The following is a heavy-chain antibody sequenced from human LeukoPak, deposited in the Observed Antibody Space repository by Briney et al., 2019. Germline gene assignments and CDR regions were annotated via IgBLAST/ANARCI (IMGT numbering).Heavy chain of an antibody. V-gene: IGHV1-18*01. D-gene: IGHD6-13*01. CDR2: ISAYNGNT. Sequence: ASVKVSCKASGYTFTSYGISWVRQAPGQGLEWMGWISAYNGNTNYAQKLQGRVTMTTDTSTSTAYMELRSLRPDDTAVYYCARESEQQPYGMDVWGQGTTVTVSS. J-gene: IGHJ6*02. CDR3: ARESEQQPYGMDV. CDR1: GYTFTSYG.